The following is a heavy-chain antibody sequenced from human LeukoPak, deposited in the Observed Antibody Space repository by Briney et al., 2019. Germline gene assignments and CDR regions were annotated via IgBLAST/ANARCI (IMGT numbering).Heavy chain of an antibody. V-gene: IGHV4-39*02. J-gene: IGHJ3*02. CDR3: AREISWARGAFDI. CDR1: GGSISSSSYY. Sequence: PSETLSLTCTVSGGSISSSSYYWGWIRQPPGKGLEWIGSIYYSGSTYYNPSLKSRVTISVDTSKNQFSLKLSSVTAAETAVYYCAREISWARGAFDIWGQGTKVIVSS. CDR2: IYYSGST. D-gene: IGHD3-16*01.